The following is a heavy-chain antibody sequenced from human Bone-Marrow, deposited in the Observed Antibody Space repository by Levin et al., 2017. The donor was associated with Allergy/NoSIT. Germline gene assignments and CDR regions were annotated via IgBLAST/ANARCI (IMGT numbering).Heavy chain of an antibody. CDR2: MNPNSGNT. CDR3: ARIGSSGRWYYYGMDV. D-gene: IGHD6-19*01. Sequence: ASVKVSCKASGYTFTSYDINWVRQATGQGLEWMGWMNPNSGNTGYAQKFQGRVTMTRNTSISTAYMELSSLRSEDTAVYYCARIGSSGRWYYYGMDVWGQGTTVTVSS. V-gene: IGHV1-8*01. J-gene: IGHJ6*02. CDR1: GYTFTSYD.